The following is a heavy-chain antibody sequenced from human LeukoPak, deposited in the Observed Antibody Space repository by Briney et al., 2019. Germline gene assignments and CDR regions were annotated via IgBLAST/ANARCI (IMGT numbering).Heavy chain of an antibody. CDR3: ARRVPSGFVDS. CDR1: GAYISADY. Sequence: PSETLSLTCAVSGAYISADYWIWIRRPPGNGLEWIGYISYTGSTNYNPALKSRVTISEDTSKNQFSLRLSSVTAADTAMYYCARRVPSGFVDSWGQGILVTVSS. J-gene: IGHJ4*02. V-gene: IGHV4-59*08. D-gene: IGHD5-12*01. CDR2: ISYTGST.